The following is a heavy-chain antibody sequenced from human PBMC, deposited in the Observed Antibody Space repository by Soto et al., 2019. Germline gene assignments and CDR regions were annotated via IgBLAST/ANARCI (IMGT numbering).Heavy chain of an antibody. Sequence: QVQLVESGGGVVQPGRSLRLSCVASGFSFSTNGMYWVRQAPGKGLEWVAVIWFDGSVRYYADSVKGRFTISRDNSKNTLYLQISSLRAEDTAVYYCASGPAVAGGYWGQGTLVIVSS. CDR1: GFSFSTNG. J-gene: IGHJ4*02. CDR2: IWFDGSVR. D-gene: IGHD6-19*01. CDR3: ASGPAVAGGY. V-gene: IGHV3-33*01.